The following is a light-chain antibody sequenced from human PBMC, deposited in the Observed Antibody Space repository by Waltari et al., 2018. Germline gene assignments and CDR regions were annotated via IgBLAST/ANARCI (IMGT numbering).Light chain of an antibody. CDR2: WAS. V-gene: IGKV4-1*01. CDR3: QQYYSSPFN. Sequence: DIVMTQSPDSLAVSLGERAAINCTSSQSVLSSSNNKNYLAWYQPKPGQPPKLLIYWASTRESGVPDRFSGSGSGTDFTLTINSLQAEDVAIYYCQQYYSSPFNFGQGTKLEI. J-gene: IGKJ2*01. CDR1: QSVLSSSNNKNY.